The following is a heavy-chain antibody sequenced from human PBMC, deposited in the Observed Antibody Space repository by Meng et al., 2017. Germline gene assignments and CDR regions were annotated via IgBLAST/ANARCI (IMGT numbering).Heavy chain of an antibody. J-gene: IGHJ4*02. Sequence: ELQLVESGGGLVKPGGSLRLSCVASGLRFTDAWMSWVRQAPGKGLEWVGRIERKSDGGTIYYAAPVKGRFTISRDDSKNTLYLQMDSLINEDTAVYFCATGAAAADHWGQGTLVTVSS. V-gene: IGHV3-15*04. CDR2: IERKSDGGTI. CDR1: GLRFTDAW. CDR3: ATGAAAADH. D-gene: IGHD6-13*01.